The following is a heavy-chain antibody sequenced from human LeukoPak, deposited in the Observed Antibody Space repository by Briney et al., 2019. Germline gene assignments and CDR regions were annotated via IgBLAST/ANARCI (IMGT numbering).Heavy chain of an antibody. Sequence: GGSLRLSCVASGFTFSNYAMSWVRQAPGKGLEWVSTISGSGDATYYADSVRGRFTISRDNSKNTLYLQMNSLRAEDTAVYYCAKDPSSGSYSDYFDYWGQGTLVTVSS. V-gene: IGHV3-23*01. J-gene: IGHJ4*02. CDR1: GFTFSNYA. CDR3: AKDPSSGSYSDYFDY. D-gene: IGHD1-26*01. CDR2: ISGSGDAT.